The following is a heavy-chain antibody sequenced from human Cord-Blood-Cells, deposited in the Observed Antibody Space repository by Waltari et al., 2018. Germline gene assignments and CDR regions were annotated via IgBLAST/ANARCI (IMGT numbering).Heavy chain of an antibody. D-gene: IGHD6-6*01. CDR3: ARVYPSLFEYSSSSWFDP. CDR1: GGSFSGYY. J-gene: IGHJ5*02. Sequence: QVQLQQWGAGLLKPSETLSLTCAVYGGSFSGYYWSWIRQPPGKGLEWIGEINHSGSTNYNPSLKSRVTISVDTSKNQFSLKLSSVTAADTAVYYCARVYPSLFEYSSSSWFDPWGQGTLVTVSS. V-gene: IGHV4-34*01. CDR2: INHSGST.